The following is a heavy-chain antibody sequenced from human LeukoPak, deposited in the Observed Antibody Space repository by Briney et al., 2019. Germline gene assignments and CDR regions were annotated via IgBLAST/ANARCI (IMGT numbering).Heavy chain of an antibody. J-gene: IGHJ4*02. CDR3: GRTGTVWESFDY. D-gene: IGHD1-26*01. V-gene: IGHV4-61*05. Sequence: PSETLSLTCTVSGGSISSSNYYWGWIRQPPGKGLEWIGYIYYSGSANYNPSLKSRVTISVDTSKNQFSLKLSSVTAADTAVYYCGRTGTVWESFDYWGQGTLVTVSS. CDR1: GGSISSSNYY. CDR2: IYYSGSA.